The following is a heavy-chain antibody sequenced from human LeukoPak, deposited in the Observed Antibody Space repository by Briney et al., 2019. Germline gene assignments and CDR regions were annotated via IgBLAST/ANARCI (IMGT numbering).Heavy chain of an antibody. J-gene: IGHJ4*02. Sequence: PGGSLRLSCAASGFTFSSYAMHWVRQAPGKGLEWVAFIRYDGSNKYYEDSVKVRFTISRDNSKNTLYLQMNSLRAEDTAVYYCAKGYCSGGSCPFDHWGQGTLVTVSS. V-gene: IGHV3-30*02. D-gene: IGHD2-15*01. CDR3: AKGYCSGGSCPFDH. CDR1: GFTFSSYA. CDR2: IRYDGSNK.